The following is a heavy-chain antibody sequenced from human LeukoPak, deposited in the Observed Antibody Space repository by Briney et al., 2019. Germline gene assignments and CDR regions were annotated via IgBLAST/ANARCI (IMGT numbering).Heavy chain of an antibody. V-gene: IGHV3-23*01. CDR3: AKDLAVPGGY. D-gene: IGHD3-16*01. J-gene: IGHJ4*02. Sequence: GGSLRLSCAASGFTFSNYAMMWLRQAPGKGPEWVSVIRGSGGGTDYADSVRGRFTISRDNSKNTLYLQMNSLRAEDTAVYYCAKDLAVPGGYWGQGTLVTVSS. CDR2: IRGSGGGT. CDR1: GFTFSNYA.